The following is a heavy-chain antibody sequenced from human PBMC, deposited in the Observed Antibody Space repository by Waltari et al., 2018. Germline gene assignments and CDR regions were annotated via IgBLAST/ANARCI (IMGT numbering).Heavy chain of an antibody. CDR1: GFPFSTYT. V-gene: IGHV3-23*01. Sequence: EMQLLESGGALVQPGGSLRLSCAASGFPFSTYTMNWVRQAPGQGLEWVAVMTASGLMDYGDSGKGRFTISRDNSKNTLYLQMYRLRVEDTARYYCAKDEGARLAPTFGMDAWGQGTTVIVSS. D-gene: IGHD6-6*01. CDR2: MTASGLM. CDR3: AKDEGARLAPTFGMDA. J-gene: IGHJ6*02.